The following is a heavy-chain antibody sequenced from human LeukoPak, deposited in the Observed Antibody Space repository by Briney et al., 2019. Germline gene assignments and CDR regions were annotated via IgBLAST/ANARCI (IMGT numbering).Heavy chain of an antibody. CDR1: GGSISSYY. Sequence: SETLSLTCTVSGGSISSYYWSWIRQPAGKGLEWIGRIYTSGSTNYNPSLKSRVTMSVDTSKNQFSLKLSSVTAADTAVYYCARVDYSRSGDAFDIWGQGTMVTVSS. CDR2: IYTSGST. D-gene: IGHD4-11*01. V-gene: IGHV4-4*07. J-gene: IGHJ3*02. CDR3: ARVDYSRSGDAFDI.